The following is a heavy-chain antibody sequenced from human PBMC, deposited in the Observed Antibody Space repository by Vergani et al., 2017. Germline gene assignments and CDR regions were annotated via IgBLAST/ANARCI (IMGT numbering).Heavy chain of an antibody. J-gene: IGHJ5*02. Sequence: EVHLVESGGGLVQPGGSLRLSCAASGFTFSSYSMNWVRQAPGKGLEWVSYISSSSSTIYYADSVKGRFTISRDNAKNSLYLQMNSLRAEDTAVYYCARGITMVRGVTAAWGQGTLVTVSS. V-gene: IGHV3-48*04. CDR1: GFTFSSYS. CDR3: ARGITMVRGVTAA. CDR2: ISSSSSTI. D-gene: IGHD3-10*01.